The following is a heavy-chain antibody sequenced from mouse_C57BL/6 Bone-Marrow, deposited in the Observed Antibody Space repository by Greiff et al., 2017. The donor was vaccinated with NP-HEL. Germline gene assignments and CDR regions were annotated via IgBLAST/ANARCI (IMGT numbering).Heavy chain of an antibody. J-gene: IGHJ4*01. CDR3: ARDRFLYAMDY. CDR1: GFTFSDYY. V-gene: IGHV5-16*01. CDR2: INYDGSST. Sequence: EVKLMESEGGLVQPGSSMTLSCTASGFTFSDYYMAWVRQVPEKGLEWVANINYDGSSTYYLDSLPSRFIISRDNAKNILYLQMSSLKSEDTATYYCARDRFLYAMDYWGQGTSVTVSS.